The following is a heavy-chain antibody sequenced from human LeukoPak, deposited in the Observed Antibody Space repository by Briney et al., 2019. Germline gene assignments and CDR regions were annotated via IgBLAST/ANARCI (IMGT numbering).Heavy chain of an antibody. CDR2: IIPIFGTA. CDR1: GGTFSSYA. CDR3: ARAPVAPDYGDYVTNYYYYMDV. V-gene: IGHV1-69*13. Sequence: SVKVSCKASGGTFSSYAISWVRQAPGQGLEWMGGIIPIFGTANYAQKFQGRVTITADESTSTAYMELSSLRSEDTAVYYCARAPVAPDYGDYVTNYYYYMDVWGKGTTVTVSS. J-gene: IGHJ6*03. D-gene: IGHD4-17*01.